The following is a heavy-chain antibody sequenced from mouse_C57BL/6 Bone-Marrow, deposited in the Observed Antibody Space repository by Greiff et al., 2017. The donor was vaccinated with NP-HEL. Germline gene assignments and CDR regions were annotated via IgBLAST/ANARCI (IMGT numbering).Heavy chain of an antibody. CDR2: ISDGGSYT. CDR1: GFTFSSYA. J-gene: IGHJ4*01. Sequence: EVKVEESGGGLVKPGGSLKLSCAASGFTFSSYAMSWVRQTPEKRLEWVATISDGGSYTYYLANVKGRFTSTRDNAKNNLYLQMSHLKSEDTAMYYVARDRRTTVVEDYAMDYWGQGTSVTVSS. D-gene: IGHD1-1*01. CDR3: ARDRRTTVVEDYAMDY. V-gene: IGHV5-4*01.